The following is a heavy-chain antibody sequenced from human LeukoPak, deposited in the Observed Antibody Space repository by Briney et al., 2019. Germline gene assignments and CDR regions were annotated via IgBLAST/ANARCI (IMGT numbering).Heavy chain of an antibody. J-gene: IGHJ4*02. V-gene: IGHV3-74*01. D-gene: IGHD3-10*01. CDR1: GFTFSSYW. CDR3: ARSHFYGSGSYQTDDY. Sequence: GGSLRLSCAASGFTFSSYWMNWVRQAPGKGLVWVSRINSDGSTINYADSVRGRFTISRDNAKNTLYLQMNSLRAEDTAVYYCARSHFYGSGSYQTDDYWGQGTLVTVSS. CDR2: INSDGSTI.